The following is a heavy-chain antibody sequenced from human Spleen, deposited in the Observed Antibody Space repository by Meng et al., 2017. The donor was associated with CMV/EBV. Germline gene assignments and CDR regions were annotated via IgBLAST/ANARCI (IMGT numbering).Heavy chain of an antibody. D-gene: IGHD2-15*01. J-gene: IGHJ5*02. V-gene: IGHV4-39*07. Sequence: CTVSGGSISSSDYYWGWIRQPPGKGLEWIGSVYYRGRTYYNSSLKSRVTISVDTSNNQFSLKLNSVTAADTAVYYCARVKAVSNWFDPWGQGTLVTVSS. CDR3: ARVKAVSNWFDP. CDR1: GGSISSSDYY. CDR2: VYYRGRT.